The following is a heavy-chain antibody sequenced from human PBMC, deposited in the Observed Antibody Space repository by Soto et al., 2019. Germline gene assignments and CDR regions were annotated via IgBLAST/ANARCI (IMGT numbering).Heavy chain of an antibody. Sequence: GGSLRLSCAASGFTFSSYAMSWVRQAPGKGLEWASAISGSGGSTYYADSVKGRFTISRDNSKNTLYLQMNSLRAEDTAVYYCAKEGIAAAGRYYYYGMDVWGQGTTVTVSS. CDR1: GFTFSSYA. V-gene: IGHV3-23*01. CDR2: ISGSGGST. J-gene: IGHJ6*02. CDR3: AKEGIAAAGRYYYYGMDV. D-gene: IGHD6-13*01.